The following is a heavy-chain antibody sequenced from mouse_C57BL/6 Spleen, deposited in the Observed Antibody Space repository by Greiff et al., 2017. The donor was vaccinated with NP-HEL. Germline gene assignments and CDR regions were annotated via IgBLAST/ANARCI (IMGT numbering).Heavy chain of an antibody. CDR2: ISSGGDYI. J-gene: IGHJ4*01. D-gene: IGHD2-4*01. CDR1: GFTFSSYA. Sequence: DVQLVESGEGLVKPGGSLKLSCAASGFTFSSYAMSWVRQTPEKRLEWVAYISSGGDYIYYADTVKGRFTISRDNARNTLYLQMSSLKSEDTAMYYCTRERGYYDYDYAMDYWGQGTSVTVSS. CDR3: TRERGYYDYDYAMDY. V-gene: IGHV5-9-1*02.